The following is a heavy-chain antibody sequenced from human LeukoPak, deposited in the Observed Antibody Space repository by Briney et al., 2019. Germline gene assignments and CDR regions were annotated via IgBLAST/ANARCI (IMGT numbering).Heavy chain of an antibody. D-gene: IGHD2-2*01. Sequence: KPSETLSLTCTVSGGSISSSSYYWGWIRQHPGRGLEWIGSIHYSGSTYYNPSLKSRFTISVDTSKNQFSLKLSSVTAADTAVYYCATRCSSTSCYGYYYYYYYMDVWGKGTTVTVSS. CDR1: GGSISSSSYY. J-gene: IGHJ6*03. CDR3: ATRCSSTSCYGYYYYYYYMDV. V-gene: IGHV4-39*01. CDR2: IHYSGST.